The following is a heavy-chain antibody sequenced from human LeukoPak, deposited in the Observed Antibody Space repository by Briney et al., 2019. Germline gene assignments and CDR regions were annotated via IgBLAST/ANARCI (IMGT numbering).Heavy chain of an antibody. CDR1: AYSISRGYY. Sequence: PSETLSLTCDVSAYSISRGYYWGRIRQPPGKGLEWIGSLYHTGSTYYNPSLKSRVTISVDTSKNQFSLKLSSVTAADTAVYYCAREEPYGSRSYGAEYFEHWGQGTLVTVSS. CDR2: LYHTGST. D-gene: IGHD3-10*01. CDR3: AREEPYGSRSYGAEYFEH. J-gene: IGHJ1*01. V-gene: IGHV4-38-2*02.